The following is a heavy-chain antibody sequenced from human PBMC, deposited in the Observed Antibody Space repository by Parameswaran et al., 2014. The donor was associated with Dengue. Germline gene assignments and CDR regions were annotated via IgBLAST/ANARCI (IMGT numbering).Heavy chain of an antibody. D-gene: IGHD6-13*01. CDR3: ARGRRDSSFDY. Sequence: VRQMPGKGLEWMGIINPSGGSTSYAQKFQGRVTMTMDTSTSTVYMELSSLRSEDTAVYYCARGRRDSSFDYWGQGTLVTVSS. V-gene: IGHV1-46*03. CDR2: INPSGGST. J-gene: IGHJ4*02.